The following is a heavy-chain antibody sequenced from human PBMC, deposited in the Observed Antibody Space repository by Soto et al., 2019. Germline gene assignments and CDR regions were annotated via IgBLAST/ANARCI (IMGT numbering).Heavy chain of an antibody. J-gene: IGHJ5*02. D-gene: IGHD6-13*01. CDR2: IKCDGSEK. CDR3: ARDYLAADGTGWFDP. CDR1: VFTFSISW. Sequence: WGSPTLSCAASVFTFSISWMPWACQAPEKGLEWVADIKCDGSEKYYVDSVKGRLTISRDNAKNSLYLQVNSLRAEDTAVYYCARDYLAADGTGWFDPWGQGTLVTVSS. V-gene: IGHV3-7*01.